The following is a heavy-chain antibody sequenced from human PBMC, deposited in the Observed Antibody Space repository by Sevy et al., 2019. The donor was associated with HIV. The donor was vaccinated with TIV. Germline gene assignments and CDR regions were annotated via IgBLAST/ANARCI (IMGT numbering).Heavy chain of an antibody. CDR2: FNPNNGDS. CDR3: TRDAIYSHPWEFDW. J-gene: IGHJ4*01. V-gene: IGHV1-2*02. Sequence: ASVKVSCKASGFTFSDYYMHWVRQAPGQGLEWMGWFNPNNGDSRSTQKFQGRVTLTGDMSISTAYMELTRLRSDDTAIYFSTRDAIYSHPWEFDWWGHGALVTVSS. D-gene: IGHD1-26*01. CDR1: GFTFSDYY.